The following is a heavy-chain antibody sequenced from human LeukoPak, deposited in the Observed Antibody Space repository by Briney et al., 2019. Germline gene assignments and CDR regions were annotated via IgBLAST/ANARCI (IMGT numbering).Heavy chain of an antibody. V-gene: IGHV3-23*01. D-gene: IGHD6-6*01. Sequence: VESLGLSCAASGFTFSSFAMSWVRQAPGKGLEWVSVVSGSGGSTYYADSVKGRFTISRDNSKNTLSLQMYGLRAEDTAVYYCAKVMAARPFDPWGQGTLVTVSS. CDR2: VSGSGGST. J-gene: IGHJ5*02. CDR3: AKVMAARPFDP. CDR1: GFTFSSFA.